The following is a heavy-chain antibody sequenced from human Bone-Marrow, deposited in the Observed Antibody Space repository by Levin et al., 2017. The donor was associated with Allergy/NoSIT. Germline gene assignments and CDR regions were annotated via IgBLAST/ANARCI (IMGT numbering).Heavy chain of an antibody. CDR1: GFTFSSYS. CDR3: ARVSVVPAALEDTGIFDY. Sequence: ETLSLTCAASGFTFSSYSMNWVRQAPGKGLEWVSSISSSSSYIYYADSVKGRFTISRDNAKNSLYLQMNSLRAEDTAVYYCARVSVVPAALEDTGIFDYWGQGTLVTVSS. V-gene: IGHV3-21*01. J-gene: IGHJ4*02. CDR2: ISSSSSYI. D-gene: IGHD2-2*01.